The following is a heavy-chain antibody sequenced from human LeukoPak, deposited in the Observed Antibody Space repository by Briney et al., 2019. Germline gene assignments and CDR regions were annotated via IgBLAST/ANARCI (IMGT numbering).Heavy chain of an antibody. CDR1: GYTFTSYG. Sequence: ASVKVSCKASGYTFTSYGISWVRQAPGQGLEWMGWISAYNGNTNYAQKLQGRVTMTTDTSTSTAYMELRSLRSDDTAFYYCARDICSSTSCYYSYFDYWGQGTLVTVSS. CDR3: ARDICSSTSCYYSYFDY. V-gene: IGHV1-18*01. D-gene: IGHD2-2*01. CDR2: ISAYNGNT. J-gene: IGHJ4*02.